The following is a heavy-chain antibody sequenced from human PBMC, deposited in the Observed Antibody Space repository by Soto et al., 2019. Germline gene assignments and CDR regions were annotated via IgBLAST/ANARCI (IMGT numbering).Heavy chain of an antibody. CDR1: GFAFSNAW. CDR3: TTDSYTSVIVVRFDY. D-gene: IGHD3-22*01. J-gene: IGHJ4*01. CDR2: IKSKGHGGTT. V-gene: IGHV3-15*07. Sequence: PGGSLRLSCAASGFAFSNAWINWVRQVPGKGLEWVGRIKSKGHGGTTDFAAPVRGRFAISRDDSRNLVYMQMNSLNTEDTAVCYCTTDSYTSVIVVRFDYWGHGTLVTVSS.